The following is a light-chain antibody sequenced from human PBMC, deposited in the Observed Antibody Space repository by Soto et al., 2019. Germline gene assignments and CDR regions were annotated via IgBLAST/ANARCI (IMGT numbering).Light chain of an antibody. CDR3: QVWDINSYHVI. CDR1: NIETKS. V-gene: IGLV3-21*02. CDR2: DDT. Sequence: SYELTQPPSVSVAPGQTAKITCAGDNIETKSMHWYQQRPGQAPVLIVHDDTDRASGIPERFSGSNSGDTATLTISRVEAGDEADYYCQVWDINSYHVIFGGGTKLTVL. J-gene: IGLJ2*01.